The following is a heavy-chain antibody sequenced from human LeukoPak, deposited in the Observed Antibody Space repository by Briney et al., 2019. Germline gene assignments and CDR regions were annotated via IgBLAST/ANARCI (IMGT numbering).Heavy chain of an antibody. V-gene: IGHV1-69*05. CDR2: IIPIFGTA. J-gene: IGHJ4*02. D-gene: IGHD3-22*01. CDR3: ARSHYYDSSGYYYVFDY. Sequence: ASVKVSCKASGGTFSSYAISWVRQAPGQGLEWMGGIIPIFGTANYAQKFQGRVRITTDESTSTAYMELSSLRSEDTAVYYCARSHYYDSSGYYYVFDYWGQGTLVTVSS. CDR1: GGTFSSYA.